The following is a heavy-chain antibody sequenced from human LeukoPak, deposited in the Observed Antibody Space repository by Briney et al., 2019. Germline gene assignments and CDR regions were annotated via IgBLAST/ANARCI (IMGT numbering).Heavy chain of an antibody. CDR2: ISSSSTI. D-gene: IGHD6-6*01. CDR3: AGQYSSSSGLGYYYYYMDV. V-gene: IGHV3-48*01. CDR1: GFTFSSYS. Sequence: GGSLRLSCAASGFTFSSYSMNWVRQAPGKGLEWVSYISSSSTIYYADSVKGRFTISRDNSKNTLYLQMNSLRAEDTAVYYCAGQYSSSSGLGYYYYYMDVWGKGTTVTVSS. J-gene: IGHJ6*03.